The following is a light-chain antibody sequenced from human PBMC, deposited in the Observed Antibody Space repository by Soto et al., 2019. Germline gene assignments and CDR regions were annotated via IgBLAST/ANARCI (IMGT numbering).Light chain of an antibody. CDR1: SSDVGAYNY. J-gene: IGLJ1*01. CDR3: SSYTSSSTPYV. CDR2: DVS. Sequence: QSVLTQPASVSGSPGQSITISCTGTSSDVGAYNYVSWYQQQPGKVPKLMIYDVSNRPSGVSNRFSGSKSGNTASLTISGLQAEDEADYYCSSYTSSSTPYVFGTGTKLTL. V-gene: IGLV2-14*01.